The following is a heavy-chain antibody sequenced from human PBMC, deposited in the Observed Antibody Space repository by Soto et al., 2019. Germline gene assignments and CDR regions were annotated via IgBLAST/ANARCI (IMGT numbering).Heavy chain of an antibody. J-gene: IGHJ6*02. CDR2: IHNSGST. D-gene: IGHD2-2*02. CDR1: GGSISGGDYY. V-gene: IGHV4-31*03. Sequence: TSETLSLTCSVSGGSISGGDYYWSWIRQHPGKGLEWIGYIHNSGSTYYNPSLKSRVTISVDTSKSQFSLRLSSVTAADTAVYYCARERDIVVVPTAIAKVDYYYYGMGVWGQGITVTVS. CDR3: ARERDIVVVPTAIAKVDYYYYGMGV.